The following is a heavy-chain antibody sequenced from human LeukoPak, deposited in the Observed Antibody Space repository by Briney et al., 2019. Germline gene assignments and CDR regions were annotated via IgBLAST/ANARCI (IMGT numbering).Heavy chain of an antibody. V-gene: IGHV1-18*04. CDR2: ISAYNGNT. Sequence: ASVKVSCKASGYTFTSYGISWVRQAPGQGVEWMGWISAYNGNTNYAQKLQGRVTMTTDTSTSTAYMELRSLRSDDTAVYYCARIGSRITMVRGVPFDYWGQGTLVTVSS. D-gene: IGHD3-10*01. CDR3: ARIGSRITMVRGVPFDY. CDR1: GYTFTSYG. J-gene: IGHJ4*02.